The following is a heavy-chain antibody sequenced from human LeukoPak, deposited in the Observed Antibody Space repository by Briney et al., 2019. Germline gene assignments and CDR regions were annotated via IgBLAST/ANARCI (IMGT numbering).Heavy chain of an antibody. J-gene: IGHJ4*02. D-gene: IGHD6-13*01. CDR2: IYYSGST. CDR1: GGSISSYY. V-gene: IGHV4-59*01. Sequence: KPSETLSLTRTVSGGSISSYYWSWIRQPPGKGLEWIGYIYYSGSTNYNPSLKSRVTISVDTSKNQFSLKLSSVTAADTAVYYCARVDSVAAAGTFDYWGQGTLVTVSS. CDR3: ARVDSVAAAGTFDY.